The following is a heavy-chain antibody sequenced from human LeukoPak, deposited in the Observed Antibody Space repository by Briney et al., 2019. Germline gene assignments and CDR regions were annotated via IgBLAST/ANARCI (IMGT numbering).Heavy chain of an antibody. J-gene: IGHJ4*02. D-gene: IGHD1-26*01. CDR2: IIPIFGTA. Sequence: SVTVSCKASGGTFISYAISWGRQAPGQGLEWMGGIIPIFGTANYAQKFQGRVTITADESTSTAYMELSSLRSEDTAVYYCAREVGREGFDYWGQGTLVTVSS. V-gene: IGHV1-69*01. CDR3: AREVGREGFDY. CDR1: GGTFISYA.